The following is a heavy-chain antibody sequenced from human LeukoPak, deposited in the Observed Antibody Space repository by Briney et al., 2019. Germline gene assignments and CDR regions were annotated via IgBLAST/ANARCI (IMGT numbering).Heavy chain of an antibody. Sequence: GGSLRLSCAASGFTFSSYAMSWVRQAPGKGLEWASAISGSGGSTYYADSVKGRFTISRDNSKNTLYLQMNSLRAEDTAVYYCAKKLGYCSSTSCYGGYYYYGMDVWGQGTTVTVSS. J-gene: IGHJ6*02. D-gene: IGHD2-2*01. CDR2: ISGSGGST. V-gene: IGHV3-23*01. CDR1: GFTFSSYA. CDR3: AKKLGYCSSTSCYGGYYYYGMDV.